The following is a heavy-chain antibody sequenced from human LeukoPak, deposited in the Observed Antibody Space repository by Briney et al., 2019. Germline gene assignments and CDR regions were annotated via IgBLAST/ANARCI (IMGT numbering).Heavy chain of an antibody. CDR1: GYTFTSYG. J-gene: IGHJ5*02. Sequence: ASVTVSCKASGYTFTSYGISWVRQAPGQGLEWMGWMNPNSGNTGYAQKFQGRVTMTRNTSISTAYMELSSLRSEDTAVYYCARGVRPYYYGSGSYRGFDPWGQGTLVTVSS. D-gene: IGHD3-10*01. CDR3: ARGVRPYYYGSGSYRGFDP. V-gene: IGHV1-8*02. CDR2: MNPNSGNT.